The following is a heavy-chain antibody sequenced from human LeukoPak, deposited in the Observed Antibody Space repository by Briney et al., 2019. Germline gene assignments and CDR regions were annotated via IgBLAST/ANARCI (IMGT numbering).Heavy chain of an antibody. J-gene: IGHJ4*02. CDR3: ATGEFYGGYGGDYFDY. D-gene: IGHD5-12*01. V-gene: IGHV1-24*01. CDR1: GYTLTELS. CDR2: FDPDDGET. Sequence: ASVKVSCKVSGYTLTELSMHWVRQAPGKGLEWMGGFDPDDGETIYAQKFQGRVTMTEDTSTDTAYMELSSLRSEDTAVYYCATGEFYGGYGGDYFDYWGQGTLVTVSS.